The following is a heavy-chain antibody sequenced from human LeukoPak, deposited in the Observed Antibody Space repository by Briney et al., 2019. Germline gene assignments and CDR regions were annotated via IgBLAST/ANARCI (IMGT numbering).Heavy chain of an antibody. D-gene: IGHD3-10*01. CDR2: NSSSSSYI. J-gene: IGHJ5*02. V-gene: IGHV3-21*01. CDR1: GFTFSSYS. Sequence: GGSLRLSCAASGFTFSSYSMNWVRQAPGKGLEWVSSNSSSSSYIYYADSVKGRFTISRDNAKNSLYLQMNSLRAEDTAVYYCARGRLGSGSYYNRTNWFDPWGQGTLVTVSS. CDR3: ARGRLGSGSYYNRTNWFDP.